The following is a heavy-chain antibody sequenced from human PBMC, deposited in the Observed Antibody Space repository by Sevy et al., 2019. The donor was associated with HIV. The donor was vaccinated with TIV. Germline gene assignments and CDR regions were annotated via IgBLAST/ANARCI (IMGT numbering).Heavy chain of an antibody. CDR2: LSFGCGKI. D-gene: IGHD2-8*01. V-gene: IGHV3-23*01. J-gene: IGHJ4*02. Sequence: GGSLRLSCATSGFPFNIYSMSWVRQAPGKGLEWVATLSFGCGKINHADSVKGRFTMSRDDSKNAVYLQMNNLRVEDTAIYYCAREGCTKPHDYWGQGTLVTVSS. CDR1: GFPFNIYS. CDR3: AREGCTKPHDY.